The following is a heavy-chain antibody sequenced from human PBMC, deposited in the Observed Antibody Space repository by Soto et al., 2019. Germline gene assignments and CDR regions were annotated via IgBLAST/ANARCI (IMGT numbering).Heavy chain of an antibody. CDR1: GGSITTYQ. V-gene: IGHV4-59*01. D-gene: IGHD4-17*01. CDR2: YSGFT. J-gene: IGHJ4*02. Sequence: PSETLSLTCTVSGGSITTYQWSWIRQPPGKGLEWIGGYSGFTNYNPSLESRATISVDHSKNQFFLTLRSVTAADTAVYYCARDYGDYSFFFDYWGQGALVT. CDR3: ARDYGDYSFFFDY.